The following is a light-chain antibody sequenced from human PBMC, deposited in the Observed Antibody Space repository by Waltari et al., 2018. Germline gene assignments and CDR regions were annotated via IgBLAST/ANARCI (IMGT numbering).Light chain of an antibody. CDR2: EVT. CDR3: CSYNDGPYV. J-gene: IGLJ1*01. V-gene: IGLV2-23*02. Sequence: QSALTQPASVSGPPGQPIPIPCPGTSSDVGTYNLVSWYQQHPGKAPKLMIYEVTKRPSGVSSRFSASRSGNTASLTISGLQAEDEADYYCCSYNDGPYVFGTGTKVTVL. CDR1: SSDVGTYNL.